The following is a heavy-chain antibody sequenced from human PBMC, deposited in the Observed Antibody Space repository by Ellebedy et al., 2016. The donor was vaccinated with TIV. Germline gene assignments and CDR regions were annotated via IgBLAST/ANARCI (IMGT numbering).Heavy chain of an antibody. CDR2: MHGSGRGI. CDR1: CFTFSAFA. D-gene: IGHD5-24*01. J-gene: IGHJ3*01. CDR3: AKDQVAGDGRWVFDS. V-gene: IGHV3-23*01. Sequence: GESLKISCEASCFTFSAFAMGWVRQTPGKGLEWVSGMHGSGRGISYSEFVKGRFIISRDNSKNILYLQMNSLRAEDTAIYYCAKDQVAGDGRWVFDSWGQGTVVTVSS.